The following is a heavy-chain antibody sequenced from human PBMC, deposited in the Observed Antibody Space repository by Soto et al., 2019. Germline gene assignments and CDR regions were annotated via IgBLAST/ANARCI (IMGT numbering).Heavy chain of an antibody. V-gene: IGHV3-30*18. CDR2: ISYDGSNK. J-gene: IGHJ6*02. CDR3: AKDRGYSSSWYVGDYYYYYGMDV. CDR1: GFTFSSYG. Sequence: GGSLRLSCAASGFTFSSYGMHWVRQAPGKGLEWVAVISYDGSNKYYADSVKGRFTISRDNSKNTLYLQMNSLRAEDTAVYYCAKDRGYSSSWYVGDYYYYYGMDVWGQGTTVTVSS. D-gene: IGHD6-13*01.